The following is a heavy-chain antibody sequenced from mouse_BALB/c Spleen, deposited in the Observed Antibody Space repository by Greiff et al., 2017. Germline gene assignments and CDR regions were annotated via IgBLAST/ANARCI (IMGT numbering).Heavy chain of an antibody. CDR2: ISSGGST. J-gene: IGHJ1*01. D-gene: IGHD4-1*01. CDR1: GFTFSSYA. Sequence: EVQRVESGGGLVKPGGSLKLSCAASGFTFSSYAMSWVRQTPEKRLEWVASISSGGSTYYPDSVKGRFTISRDNARNILYLQMSSLRSEDTAMYYCARALPGTYWYFDVWGAGTTVTVSS. CDR3: ARALPGTYWYFDV. V-gene: IGHV5-6-5*01.